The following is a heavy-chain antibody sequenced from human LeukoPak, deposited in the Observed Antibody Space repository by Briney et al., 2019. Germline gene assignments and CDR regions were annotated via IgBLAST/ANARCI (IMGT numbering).Heavy chain of an antibody. CDR1: GFSFSSYW. V-gene: IGHV3-7*03. Sequence: PGGSLRLSCAASGFSFSSYWMSWVRQAPGKGLEWVANIKQDGSEKYYVDSVKGRFTISRDNAKNSLYLQMNSLRAEDTAVYYCAKDSNNDYRGDYWGQGTLVTVSS. J-gene: IGHJ4*02. D-gene: IGHD4-11*01. CDR2: IKQDGSEK. CDR3: AKDSNNDYRGDY.